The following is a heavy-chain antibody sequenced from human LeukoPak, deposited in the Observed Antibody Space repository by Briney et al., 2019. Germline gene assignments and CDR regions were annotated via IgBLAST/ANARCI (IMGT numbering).Heavy chain of an antibody. Sequence: TTSETLSLTCAVYGGSFSGYYWSWIRQPPGKGLEWIGEINHSGSTYYNPSLKSRVTISVDRSKNQFSLKLSSVTAADTAVYYCARADSSGYYWPLFDYWGQGTLVTVSS. CDR3: ARADSSGYYWPLFDY. CDR2: INHSGST. V-gene: IGHV4-34*01. D-gene: IGHD3-22*01. J-gene: IGHJ4*02. CDR1: GGSFSGYY.